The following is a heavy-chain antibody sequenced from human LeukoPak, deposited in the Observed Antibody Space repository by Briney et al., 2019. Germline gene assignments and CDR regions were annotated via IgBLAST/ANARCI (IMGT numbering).Heavy chain of an antibody. J-gene: IGHJ4*02. CDR1: GGSISSYY. V-gene: IGHV4-4*07. CDR3: ARFSSGCSTSSCYLTY. Sequence: SETLSLTCTVSGGSISSYYWIWIRQPAGKGLEWIGRIHSTGSNTYNPSLKGRVTISLDTSNNQFSLKLTSMTAADTAVYYCARFSSGCSTSSCYLTYWGQGTLVTVS. D-gene: IGHD2-2*01. CDR2: IHSTGSN.